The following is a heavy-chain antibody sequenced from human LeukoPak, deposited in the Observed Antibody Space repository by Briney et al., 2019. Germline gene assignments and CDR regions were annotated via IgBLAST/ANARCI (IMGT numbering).Heavy chain of an antibody. V-gene: IGHV3-21*01. Sequence: PGGSLRLSCAASGFTFSSYSMNWVRQAPGKGLEWVSSISSSSSYIYYADSVKGRFTISRDNAKNSLYLQMNSLRAEDTAVYYCARDVGSIYYDSSGYLTLDYWGQGTLVTVSS. J-gene: IGHJ4*02. D-gene: IGHD3-22*01. CDR2: ISSSSSYI. CDR1: GFTFSSYS. CDR3: ARDVGSIYYDSSGYLTLDY.